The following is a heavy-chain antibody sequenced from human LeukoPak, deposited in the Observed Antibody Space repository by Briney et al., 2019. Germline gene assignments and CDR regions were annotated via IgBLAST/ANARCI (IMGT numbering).Heavy chain of an antibody. CDR2: INTNTGKP. D-gene: IGHD4-17*01. J-gene: IGHJ4*02. V-gene: IGHV7-4-1*02. CDR3: ARESYVGVTTDY. Sequence: ASVKVSCKASGYTFTSHAMNWVRQAPGQGLEWMGGINTNTGKPTYAQGFTGGFVFPLYTSVSTAYLQVSSLKDEDTAVYYCARESYVGVTTDYWGQGTLVTVSS. CDR1: GYTFTSHA.